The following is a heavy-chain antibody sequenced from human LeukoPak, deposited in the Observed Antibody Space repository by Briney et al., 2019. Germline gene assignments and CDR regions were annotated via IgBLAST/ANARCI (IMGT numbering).Heavy chain of an antibody. J-gene: IGHJ6*03. CDR2: IYYSGST. V-gene: IGHV4-30-4*08. Sequence: SETLSLTCTVSGGSISSGDYYWSWIRQPPGKGLEWIGYIYYSGSTYYNPSLKSRVTISVDTSKNQFSLKLSSVTAADTAVYYCARDHSTDSSGYYYFDYYMDVWGKGTTVTVSS. D-gene: IGHD3-22*01. CDR3: ARDHSTDSSGYYYFDYYMDV. CDR1: GGSISSGDYY.